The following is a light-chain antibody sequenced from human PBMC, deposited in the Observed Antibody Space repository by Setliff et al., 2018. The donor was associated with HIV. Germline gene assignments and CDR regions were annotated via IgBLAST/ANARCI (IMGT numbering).Light chain of an antibody. CDR1: SSDVGAYNY. V-gene: IGLV2-14*03. Sequence: QSVLTQPASLSGSPGQSITISCTGTSSDVGAYNYVSWYQQHPDKAPQLLIYDVSKRPSGVSNRFSGSKSGNTASLTISGLQAEDEADYYCTSYTTTNTILFGGGTK. J-gene: IGLJ2*01. CDR2: DVS. CDR3: TSYTTTNTIL.